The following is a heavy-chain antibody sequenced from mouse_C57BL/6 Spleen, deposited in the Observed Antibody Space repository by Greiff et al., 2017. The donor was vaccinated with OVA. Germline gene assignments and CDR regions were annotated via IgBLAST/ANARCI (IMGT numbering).Heavy chain of an antibody. CDR2: INPGDGDT. Sequence: VQLQQSGPELVKPGASVKISCKASGYAFSGSCMNWVKQRPGKGLEWIGRINPGDGDTNYNGKFKGKATLTADKSSSTAYMELSSLTSEDSAVYFCASGGYYGNSDYWGQGTTLTVSS. CDR1: GYAFSGSC. CDR3: ASGGYYGNSDY. V-gene: IGHV1-82*01. D-gene: IGHD1-1*01. J-gene: IGHJ2*01.